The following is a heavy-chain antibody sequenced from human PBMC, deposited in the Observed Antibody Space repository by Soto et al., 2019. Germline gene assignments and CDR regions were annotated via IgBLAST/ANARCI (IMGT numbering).Heavy chain of an antibody. CDR2: ISSSGSTI. D-gene: IGHD3-3*01. CDR1: GFTFISYE. CDR3: AREGSITIFGVVTSYYYYGTDV. J-gene: IGHJ6*02. Sequence: GGALRLSFASSGFTFISYEMNWVLQAPGEGLEWVSYISSSGSTIYYADSVKGRFTISRDNAKNSLYLQMNSLRAEDTAVYYCAREGSITIFGVVTSYYYYGTDVWGQGTTVTVSS. V-gene: IGHV3-48*03.